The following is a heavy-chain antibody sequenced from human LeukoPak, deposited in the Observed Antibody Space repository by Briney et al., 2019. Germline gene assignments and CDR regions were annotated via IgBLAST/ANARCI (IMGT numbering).Heavy chain of an antibody. V-gene: IGHV4-59*01. D-gene: IGHD2-2*01. Sequence: SETLSLTCTVSGGSISTYYGNWIRQAPGKGLEWIGYIYYSGSTNYNPSLKSRVTMSVDTSRNQFSLKLSSVTAADTAVYYCARDDFGSSTFYGMDVWGQGTTVTVSS. CDR3: ARDDFGSSTFYGMDV. CDR1: GGSISTYY. CDR2: IYYSGST. J-gene: IGHJ6*02.